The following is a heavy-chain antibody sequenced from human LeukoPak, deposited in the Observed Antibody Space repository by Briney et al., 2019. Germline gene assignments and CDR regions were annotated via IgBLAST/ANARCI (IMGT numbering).Heavy chain of an antibody. Sequence: GESLKISCKGSGYNFTIYWIGWARQMPGKGLEWMGIIYPGDSDTRYSPSFQGQVTISADKSINTAYLQWSSLKASDTAIYYCARTAEASSGYSYWGQGTLVTVSS. CDR1: GYNFTIYW. V-gene: IGHV5-51*01. D-gene: IGHD3-22*01. CDR2: IYPGDSDT. J-gene: IGHJ4*02. CDR3: ARTAEASSGYSY.